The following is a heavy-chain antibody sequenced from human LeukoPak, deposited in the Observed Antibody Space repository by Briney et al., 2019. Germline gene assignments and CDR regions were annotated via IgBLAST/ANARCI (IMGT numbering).Heavy chain of an antibody. V-gene: IGHV3-15*01. Sequence: PGGSLRLSCAVSGFTFSSYAMSWVRQAPGKGLEWVGRIKSKTDGGTTDYAAPVKGRFTISRDDSKNTLYLQMNSLKTEDTAVYYCTTGGVVVVVAATLADYWGQGTLVTVSS. CDR3: TTGGVVVVVAATLADY. CDR2: IKSKTDGGTT. J-gene: IGHJ4*02. D-gene: IGHD2-15*01. CDR1: GFTFSSYA.